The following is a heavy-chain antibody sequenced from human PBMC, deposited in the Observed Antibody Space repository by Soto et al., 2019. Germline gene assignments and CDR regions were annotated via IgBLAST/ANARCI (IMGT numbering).Heavy chain of an antibody. J-gene: IGHJ4*02. CDR2: DYSDSA. CDR3: AAHRRGEGGRGY. D-gene: IGHD3-16*01. Sequence: QVQLQESGPGVVKPSETLSLTCTVSGASVSSHHWTWIRQPPGKGLEWIGDYSDSASYSPSLKSRVTISADTSKNQFSRNLRSVTDADPAVYYCAAHRRGEGGRGYWGQGTLVTVSS. V-gene: IGHV4-59*08. CDR1: GASVSSHH.